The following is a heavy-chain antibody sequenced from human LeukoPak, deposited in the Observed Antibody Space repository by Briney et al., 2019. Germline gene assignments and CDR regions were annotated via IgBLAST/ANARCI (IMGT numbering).Heavy chain of an antibody. CDR3: ARDRYYYGSGSYYPLY. D-gene: IGHD3-10*01. CDR2: INPNSGGT. V-gene: IGHV1-2*02. CDR1: GYTFTGYY. J-gene: IGHJ4*02. Sequence: ASVKVSCKASGYTFTGYYMHWVRQAPGQGLEWMGWINPNSGGTNYAQKFQGRVTMTRDTSISTAYMELSRLRSDDTAVYYCARDRYYYGSGSYYPLYWGQGTLVTVSS.